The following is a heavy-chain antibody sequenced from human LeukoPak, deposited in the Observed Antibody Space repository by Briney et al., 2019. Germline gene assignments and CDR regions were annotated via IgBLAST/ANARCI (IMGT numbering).Heavy chain of an antibody. CDR3: ARDHSSSWYSQRFYYYYGMDV. D-gene: IGHD6-13*01. J-gene: IGHJ6*02. CDR2: ISYDGSNK. Sequence: GGSLRLSCAASGFTFCSCAMHWVRQAPGKGLEWVAVISYDGSNKYYADSVKGRFTISRDNSKNTLYLQMNSLRAEDTAVYYCARDHSSSWYSQRFYYYYGMDVWGQGTTVTVSS. V-gene: IGHV3-30-3*01. CDR1: GFTFCSCA.